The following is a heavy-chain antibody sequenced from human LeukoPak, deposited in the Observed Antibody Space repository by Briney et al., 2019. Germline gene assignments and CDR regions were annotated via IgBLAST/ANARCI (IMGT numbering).Heavy chain of an antibody. CDR2: IAYNGSRA. Sequence: GRSLRLSCAGSGFTFGGYGMHWFRQSPGKGLEWVAVIAYNGSRAFYADSVKGRFTISRDNSKNTMSVQMDDLRAEDTAVYYCTRYNNDHFDYWGQGTLVTVSS. D-gene: IGHD1-14*01. CDR3: TRYNNDHFDY. V-gene: IGHV3-33*01. CDR1: GFTFGGYG. J-gene: IGHJ4*02.